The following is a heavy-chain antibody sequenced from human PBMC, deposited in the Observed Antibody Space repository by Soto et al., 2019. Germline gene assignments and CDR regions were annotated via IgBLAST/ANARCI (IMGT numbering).Heavy chain of an antibody. CDR3: ARIGYSSSAFDY. CDR1: GFSFSRYW. V-gene: IGHV3-7*01. Sequence: GGSLRLSCAASGFSFSRYWMSWVRQAPGKGLEWVANMKQDGSEINYVDSVKGRFAVSRDNAKNSVYLQMNSLRAEDTAVYYCARIGYSSSAFDYWGQGTLVTVSS. J-gene: IGHJ4*02. CDR2: MKQDGSEI. D-gene: IGHD6-6*01.